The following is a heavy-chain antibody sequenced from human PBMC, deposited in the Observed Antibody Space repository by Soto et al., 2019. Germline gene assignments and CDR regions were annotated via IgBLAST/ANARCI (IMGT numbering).Heavy chain of an antibody. CDR1: GFTFTDAA. CDR2: VRSKANTYAT. Sequence: WGSLRLSCAAAGFTFTDAAMHWVRQTSGKGLEWVGRVRSKANTYATEYAASVKGRFTISRDESKNTAYLQMNSLKTEDTAINYCARVYDYGGNAHFDYWGQGTLVTVSS. CDR3: ARVYDYGGNAHFDY. D-gene: IGHD4-17*01. V-gene: IGHV3-73*01. J-gene: IGHJ4*02.